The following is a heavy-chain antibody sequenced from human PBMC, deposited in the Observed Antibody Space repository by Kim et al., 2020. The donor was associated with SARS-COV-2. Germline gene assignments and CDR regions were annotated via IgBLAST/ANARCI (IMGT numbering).Heavy chain of an antibody. Sequence: KFQCRVTITRDTSASTAYMELSSLRSEDTAVYYCARDGYDILTGSWFDPWGQGTLVTVSS. V-gene: IGHV1-3*01. CDR3: ARDGYDILTGSWFDP. J-gene: IGHJ5*02. D-gene: IGHD3-9*01.